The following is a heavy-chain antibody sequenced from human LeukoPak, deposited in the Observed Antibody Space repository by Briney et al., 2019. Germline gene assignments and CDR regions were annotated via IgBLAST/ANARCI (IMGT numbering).Heavy chain of an antibody. J-gene: IGHJ3*02. V-gene: IGHV1-18*01. CDR2: ISAYNGNT. Sequence: ASVKVSCKASGGTFSSYAISWVRQAPGQGLEWMGWISAYNGNTNYAQKLQGRVTMTTDTSTSTAYMELRSLRSDDTAVYYCASGSPEDAFDIWGQGTMVTVSS. CDR3: ASGSPEDAFDI. CDR1: GGTFSSYA. D-gene: IGHD1-26*01.